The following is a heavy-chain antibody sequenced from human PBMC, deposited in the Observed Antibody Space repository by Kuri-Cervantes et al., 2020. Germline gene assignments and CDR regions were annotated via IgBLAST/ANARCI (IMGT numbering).Heavy chain of an antibody. CDR1: GFTFSSYG. J-gene: IGHJ4*02. CDR2: ISSSSSYI. Sequence: GESLKISCAASGFTFSSYGMHWVRQAPGKGLEWVSSISSSSSYIYYADSVKGRFTISRDNAKNSLYLQMNSLRAEDTAVYYCARAVGIVGATDYWGQGTLVTVSS. CDR3: ARAVGIVGATDY. V-gene: IGHV3-21*01. D-gene: IGHD1-26*01.